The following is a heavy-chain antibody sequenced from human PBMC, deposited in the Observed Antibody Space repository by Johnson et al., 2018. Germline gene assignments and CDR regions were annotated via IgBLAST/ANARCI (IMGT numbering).Heavy chain of an antibody. CDR1: GFTFSSYS. J-gene: IGHJ1*01. Sequence: EVQLGESGGGLVKPGGSLRLSCAASGFTFSSYSMNWVRQAPGKGLEWVSSISSSSSYIHYADSLTGRFPISRDNAKNSLYLHMNSLRAEDTAVYYCARSQSAYYGYYVGAEYFQHWGQGTLVTVSS. V-gene: IGHV3-21*01. CDR2: ISSSSSYI. CDR3: ARSQSAYYGYYVGAEYFQH. D-gene: IGHD4-17*01.